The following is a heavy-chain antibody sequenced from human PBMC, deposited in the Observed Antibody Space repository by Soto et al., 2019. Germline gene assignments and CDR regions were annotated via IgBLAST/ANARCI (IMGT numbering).Heavy chain of an antibody. V-gene: IGHV1-18*01. D-gene: IGHD1-1*01. CDR2: ISAHNGNT. CDR1: GYTFTTYG. CDR3: ARGRYGDY. J-gene: IGHJ4*02. Sequence: QVHLVQSGAEVKKPGASVKVSCKGSGYTFTTYGITWVRQAPGQGLEWMGWISAHNGNTNYAQKLQGRVTVTRDTSPSTAYMELRSLRSAAPAVYYCARGRYGDYWGQGALVTVSS.